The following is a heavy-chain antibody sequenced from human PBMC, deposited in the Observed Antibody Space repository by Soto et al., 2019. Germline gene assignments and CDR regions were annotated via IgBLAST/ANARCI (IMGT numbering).Heavy chain of an antibody. Sequence: GGSLRLSCVASGFTFSSYSMSWVRQAPGRGLEWVSGFRAGGDDGTTYYADSVKGRFTISRDNSKNTLFLQMNSLRAEDTAIYYCAKKVNSGSGSQYFDYFGQGTLVTVSS. J-gene: IGHJ4*02. D-gene: IGHD3-10*01. CDR1: GFTFSSYS. CDR3: AKKVNSGSGSQYFDY. CDR2: FRAGGDDGTT. V-gene: IGHV3-23*01.